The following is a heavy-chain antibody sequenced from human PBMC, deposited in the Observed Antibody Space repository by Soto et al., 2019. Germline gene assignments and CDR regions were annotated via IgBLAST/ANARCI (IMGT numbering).Heavy chain of an antibody. D-gene: IGHD3-3*01. J-gene: IGHJ5*02. Sequence: SSVKVSCKASGGPFSSYAISWVRQAPGQGLEWMGGIIPIFGTANYAQKFQGRVTITADKSTSTAYMELSSLRSEDTAVDYCARDLESWFAPWGQGNRVTGYS. CDR2: IIPIFGTA. CDR1: GGPFSSYA. V-gene: IGHV1-69*06. CDR3: ARDLESWFAP.